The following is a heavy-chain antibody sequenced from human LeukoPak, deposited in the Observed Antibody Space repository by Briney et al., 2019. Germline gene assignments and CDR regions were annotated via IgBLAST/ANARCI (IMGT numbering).Heavy chain of an antibody. CDR1: GGSISSSSYY. V-gene: IGHV4-39*07. Sequence: SETLSLTCTVSGGSISSSSYYWGWIHQPPGKGLEWIGSIYYSGSTYYNPSLKSRVTISVDTSKNQFSLKLSSVTAADTAVYYCARAVRYSSGWYSDSWFDPWGQGTLVTVSS. J-gene: IGHJ5*02. CDR2: IYYSGST. D-gene: IGHD6-19*01. CDR3: ARAVRYSSGWYSDSWFDP.